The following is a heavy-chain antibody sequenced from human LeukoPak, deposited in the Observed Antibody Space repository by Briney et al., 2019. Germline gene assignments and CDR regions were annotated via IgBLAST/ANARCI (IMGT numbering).Heavy chain of an antibody. CDR1: GYSLINHW. CDR3: ARQGSYDNSGYSFDY. D-gene: IGHD3-22*01. CDR2: IYPGNADA. Sequence: GESLKISCKASGYSLINHWIGWVRQMPGKGLDWMGIIYPGNADATYSPSFQGQVTISADKSTTTVYLQWSSLKASDTAMYYCARQGSYDNSGYSFDYWGQGALVTVSS. J-gene: IGHJ4*02. V-gene: IGHV5-51*01.